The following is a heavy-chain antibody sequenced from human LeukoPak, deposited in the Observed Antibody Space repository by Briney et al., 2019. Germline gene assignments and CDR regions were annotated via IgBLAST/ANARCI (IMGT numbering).Heavy chain of an antibody. Sequence: PSETLSLTCTVYGGSLSGYYWSWIRQPPGKGLEWIGYIYNSGTTNYNPSLKSRVTISVDTSKNQFSLKLSSVTAADTAVYYCARAGYSYVRYFDYWGQGTLVTVSS. CDR1: GGSLSGYY. D-gene: IGHD5-18*01. CDR3: ARAGYSYVRYFDY. CDR2: IYNSGTT. J-gene: IGHJ4*02. V-gene: IGHV4-59*01.